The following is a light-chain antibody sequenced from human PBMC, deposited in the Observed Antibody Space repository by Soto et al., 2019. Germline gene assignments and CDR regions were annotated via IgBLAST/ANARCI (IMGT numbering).Light chain of an antibody. CDR3: QQYRSSPLT. V-gene: IGKV3-20*01. J-gene: IGKJ4*01. Sequence: ALTQSPGTLSLSPGKSATLSCRSRQGVSSSYLAWYQQKPGQAPRLLINGASSRDTGIPDRFSGSGSGTDFTLSISRLEPEDCAVYYCQQYRSSPLTVGGGTKVDSK. CDR1: QGVSSSY. CDR2: GAS.